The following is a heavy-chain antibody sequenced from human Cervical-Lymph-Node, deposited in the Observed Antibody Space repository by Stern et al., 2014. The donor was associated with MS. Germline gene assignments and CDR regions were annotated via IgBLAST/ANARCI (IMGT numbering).Heavy chain of an antibody. CDR3: TKGANDAFDI. J-gene: IGHJ3*02. V-gene: IGHV3-9*01. Sequence: EVQLVESGGGLVQHGRSLRLSCAASGFTFDDYVMHWVRQTPDKGLEWVSGISWNSVSIGYADSVKGRFTISRDNAKNSLYLQMNSLRPEDTALYYCTKGANDAFDIWGQGTKVTVSS. CDR2: ISWNSVSI. CDR1: GFTFDDYV. D-gene: IGHD4/OR15-4a*01.